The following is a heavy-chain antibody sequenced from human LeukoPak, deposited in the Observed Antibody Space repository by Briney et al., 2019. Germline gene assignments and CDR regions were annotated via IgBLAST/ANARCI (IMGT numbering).Heavy chain of an antibody. J-gene: IGHJ4*02. Sequence: KASETLSLTCTVSGGSISSSSYYWGWIRQPPGKGLEWIGSIYYSGSTYYNPSLKSRVTISVDASKNQFSLKLSSVTAADTAVYYCARKNVVYYDSNFDYWGQGTLVTVSS. CDR3: ARKNVVYYDSNFDY. CDR1: GGSISSSSYY. V-gene: IGHV4-39*01. CDR2: IYYSGST. D-gene: IGHD3-22*01.